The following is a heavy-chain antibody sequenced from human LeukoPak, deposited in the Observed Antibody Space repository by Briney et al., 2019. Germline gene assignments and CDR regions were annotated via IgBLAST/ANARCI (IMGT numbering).Heavy chain of an antibody. CDR1: GGSISSSSYY. CDR2: INHSGST. CDR3: ARGVPIVVVPAAIMKSPGFDP. V-gene: IGHV4-39*07. Sequence: SETLSLTCTVSGGSISSSSYYWGWIRQPPGKGLEWIGEINHSGSTNYNPSLKSRVTISVDTSKNQFSLKLSSVTAADTAVYYCARGVPIVVVPAAIMKSPGFDPWGQGTLVTVSS. J-gene: IGHJ5*02. D-gene: IGHD2-2*01.